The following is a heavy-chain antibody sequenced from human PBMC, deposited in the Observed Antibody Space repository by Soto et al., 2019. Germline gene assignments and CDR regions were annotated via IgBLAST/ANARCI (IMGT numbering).Heavy chain of an antibody. Sequence: QVQLQQWGAGLLKPSETLSLTCAVYGGSFSGYYWSWIRQPPGKGLEWIGEINHSGSTHYNPSPRGRGNISADTSQNQFSLRLGAVTAADTAVYYCARGGPGYDFWSGDYYFDYWGQGTLVTVSS. CDR3: ARGGPGYDFWSGDYYFDY. J-gene: IGHJ4*02. D-gene: IGHD3-3*01. V-gene: IGHV4-34*01. CDR1: GGSFSGYY. CDR2: INHSGST.